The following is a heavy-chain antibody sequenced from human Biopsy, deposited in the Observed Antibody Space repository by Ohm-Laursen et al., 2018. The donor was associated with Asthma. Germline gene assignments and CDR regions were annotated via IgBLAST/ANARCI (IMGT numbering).Heavy chain of an antibody. J-gene: IGHJ4*02. V-gene: IGHV4-30-2*01. Sequence: SDTLSLTCAVSGGPISSGGYSWSWIRQPPGKGLEWIGYIYHSGSTYYNPSLKSRVNISVDRSKNQFSLKLSSVTAADTAVYYCARVKDGYNFDYWGQGTLVTVSS. CDR2: IYHSGST. CDR3: ARVKDGYNFDY. D-gene: IGHD5-24*01. CDR1: GGPISSGGYS.